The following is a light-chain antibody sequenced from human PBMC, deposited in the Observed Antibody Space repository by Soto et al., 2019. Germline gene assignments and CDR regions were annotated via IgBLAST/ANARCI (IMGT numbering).Light chain of an antibody. CDR3: QQSYS. J-gene: IGKJ3*01. V-gene: IGKV1-39*01. Sequence: DILMTQSPSSLSASVGDRVTITCRASQSISSYLNWYQQKPGKAPKLLIYAASSLQSGVPSRFSGSGSGTDFTLTISSLQPEDFATYYCQQSYSFGPGTKVDIK. CDR1: QSISSY. CDR2: AAS.